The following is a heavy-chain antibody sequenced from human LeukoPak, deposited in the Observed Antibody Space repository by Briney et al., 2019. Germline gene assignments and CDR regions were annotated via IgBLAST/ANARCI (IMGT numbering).Heavy chain of an antibody. D-gene: IGHD3/OR15-3a*01. V-gene: IGHV4-34*01. CDR1: GGSFSGYY. CDR2: TNHSGST. Sequence: SETLSLTCAVYGGSFSGYYWSWIRQPPGKGLEWIGETNHSGSTNYNPSLKSRVTISVDTSKNQFSLKLSSVTAADTAVYYCARDKRRTGYYTLVYFDYWGQGTLVTVSS. CDR3: ARDKRRTGYYTLVYFDY. J-gene: IGHJ4*02.